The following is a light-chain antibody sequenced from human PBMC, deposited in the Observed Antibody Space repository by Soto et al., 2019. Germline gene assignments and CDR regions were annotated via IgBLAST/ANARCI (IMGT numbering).Light chain of an antibody. V-gene: IGLV2-14*01. CDR3: SSYRSSSTWV. J-gene: IGLJ3*02. CDR2: EVS. Sequence: QSALTQPASVSGSPGQSITISCTGTSSDVAGYDYVSWYQQHPGKAPILIIYEVSDRPSGVSNRFSGSESGNTASLTISGLQAEDEADYYCSSYRSSSTWVFGGGTKLTVL. CDR1: SSDVAGYDY.